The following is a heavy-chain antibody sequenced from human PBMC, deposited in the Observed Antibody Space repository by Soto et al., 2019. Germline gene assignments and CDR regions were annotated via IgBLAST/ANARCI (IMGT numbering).Heavy chain of an antibody. J-gene: IGHJ4*02. Sequence: GGSLRVSCAASGFTFSSYSMNWVRQAPGKGLEWVSSISSSSTAIFYGDSVKGRFIISRDNAENSLYLQMNSLRAEDTAVYYWVRHTCPVDCYSLGYWGRGTLVKSPQ. CDR1: GFTFSSYS. CDR2: ISSSSTAI. D-gene: IGHD2-21*02. V-gene: IGHV3-21*01. CDR3: VRHTCPVDCYSLGY.